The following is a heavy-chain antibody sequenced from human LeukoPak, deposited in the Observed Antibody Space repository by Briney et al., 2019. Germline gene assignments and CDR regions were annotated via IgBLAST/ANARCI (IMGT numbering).Heavy chain of an antibody. J-gene: IGHJ3*02. CDR3: ARDQDGYDILTGGAFDI. D-gene: IGHD3-9*01. Sequence: GRSLRLSCAASGFNFRIYAMHWVRQAPGKGPEWVAVISDDGNNKYYADSVKGRFAISRDNSRNTFYLQMDSLRAEDTAVYYCARDQDGYDILTGGAFDIWGQGTMVTVSS. CDR2: ISDDGNNK. V-gene: IGHV3-30*09. CDR1: GFNFRIYA.